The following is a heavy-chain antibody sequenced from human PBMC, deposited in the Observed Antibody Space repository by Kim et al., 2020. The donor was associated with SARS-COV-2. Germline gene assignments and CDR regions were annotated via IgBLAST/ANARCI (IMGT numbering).Heavy chain of an antibody. CDR2: IKSKTDGGIV. V-gene: IGHV3-15*01. Sequence: GGSLRLSCVASGFSFTKSGMSWVRQAPGKGLEWVGRIKSKTDGGIVDYAAPVKDRFSIFRDDSKNTLYVQMNNLKTEDTAVYYCMTGCRQQPRFSWGQGTLVTVSS. CDR1: GFSFTKSG. CDR3: MTGCRQQPRFS. D-gene: IGHD6-13*01. J-gene: IGHJ5*02.